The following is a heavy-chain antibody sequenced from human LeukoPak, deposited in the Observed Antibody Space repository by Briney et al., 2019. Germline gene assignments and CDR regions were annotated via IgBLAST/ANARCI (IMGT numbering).Heavy chain of an antibody. V-gene: IGHV1-46*01. CDR1: GASFINYY. Sequence: ASVKVSCKASGASFINYYIHWVRQAPGQGLEWVGLIYPSGGWTNYAQKFQGRVTMTTDTSTSTVYMELSSLRSEDTAIYYFARDVPHNCFDPWGQGTLVTVSP. CDR2: IYPSGGWT. J-gene: IGHJ5*02. CDR3: ARDVPHNCFDP.